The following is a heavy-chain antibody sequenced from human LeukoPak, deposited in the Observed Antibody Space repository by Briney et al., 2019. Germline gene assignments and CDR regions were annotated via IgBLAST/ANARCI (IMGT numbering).Heavy chain of an antibody. V-gene: IGHV3-73*01. J-gene: IGHJ4*02. CDR2: IRSKANTYAT. CDR1: GFTFSGSA. Sequence: GGSLKLSCAASGFTFSGSAMHWVRQASGKGLEWVGRIRSKANTYATAYAASVKGRFTISRDDSKNTAYLQMNSLKTDDTAVYYCTKTDFWSGYYDYWGQGTLVTVSS. D-gene: IGHD3-3*01. CDR3: TKTDFWSGYYDY.